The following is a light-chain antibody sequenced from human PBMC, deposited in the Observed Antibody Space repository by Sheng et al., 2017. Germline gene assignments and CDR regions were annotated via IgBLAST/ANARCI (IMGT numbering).Light chain of an antibody. V-gene: IGKV1-27*01. J-gene: IGKJ1*01. Sequence: DIQLTQSPSFLSASVGDRVTITCRASQSINNFLNWYQQRPGKVPKLLIYAASTLQSGVPSRFSGSGFGTDFTLTISSLQPEDVATYYCQKYKGAPRAFGQGTKVE. CDR3: QKYKGAPRA. CDR1: QSINNF. CDR2: AAS.